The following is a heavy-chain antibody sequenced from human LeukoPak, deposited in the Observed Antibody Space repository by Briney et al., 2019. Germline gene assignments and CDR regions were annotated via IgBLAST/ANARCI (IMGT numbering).Heavy chain of an antibody. V-gene: IGHV3-23*01. D-gene: IGHD6-13*01. CDR1: GFTFSIYA. Sequence: PGGSLRLSCAASGFTFSIYAMSWVRQAPGKGLEWVSAISGSGGTAYYADSVKGRFIISRDNSKNTLFLQMNSLRAEDTAVYYCAKADCMDSSSWYEALHYYYYGMDVWGQGTTVTVSS. CDR3: AKADCMDSSSWYEALHYYYYGMDV. CDR2: ISGSGGTA. J-gene: IGHJ6*02.